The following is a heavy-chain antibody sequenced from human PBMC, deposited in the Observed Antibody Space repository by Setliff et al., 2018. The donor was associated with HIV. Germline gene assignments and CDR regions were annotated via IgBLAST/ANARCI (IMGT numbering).Heavy chain of an antibody. V-gene: IGHV1-2*02. J-gene: IGHJ4*02. Sequence: ASVKVSCKPSGYSFTNHYMHWVRQAPGQGLEWMGWINPSNDDTKYAQKFQGRVTMTRDTSISAAYMDLSRVRSDDTAVYYCALAVAGTGFDYWGQGTLVTVSS. D-gene: IGHD6-19*01. CDR2: INPSNDDT. CDR1: GYSFTNHY. CDR3: ALAVAGTGFDY.